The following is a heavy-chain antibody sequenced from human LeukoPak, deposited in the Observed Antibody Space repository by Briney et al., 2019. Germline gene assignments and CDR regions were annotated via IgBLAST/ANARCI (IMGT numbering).Heavy chain of an antibody. CDR2: INPSGGST. J-gene: IGHJ4*02. CDR3: ARVGSSTWYESDY. V-gene: IGHV1-46*01. CDR1: GYIFSSYH. D-gene: IGHD6-13*01. Sequence: ASVKVSCKASGYIFSSYHLHWVRQAPGQGLEWMGIINPSGGSTSYAQKFQGRVTMTRDTSTSTVYMELSSLRSEDTAVYYCARVGSSTWYESDYWGQGTLVTVSS.